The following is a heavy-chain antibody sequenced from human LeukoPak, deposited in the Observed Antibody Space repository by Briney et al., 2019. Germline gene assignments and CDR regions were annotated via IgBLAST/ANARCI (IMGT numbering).Heavy chain of an antibody. D-gene: IGHD2-21*01. J-gene: IGHJ4*02. V-gene: IGHV1-2*02. CDR3: TTLFISPIAADY. CDR2: VSPTSGVT. CDR1: GYNFTDFY. Sequence: ASVKVSCKTSGYNFTDFYLHWVRQAPGQGPEWLGWVSPTSGVTKYAQKFEGRVVLSRDASIDTVYMEMRSLRYDDTAVYYCTTLFISPIAADYWGQGTLVIVS.